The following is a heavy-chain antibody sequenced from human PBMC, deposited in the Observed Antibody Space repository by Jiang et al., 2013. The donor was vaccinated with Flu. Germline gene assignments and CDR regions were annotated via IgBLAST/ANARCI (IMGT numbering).Heavy chain of an antibody. J-gene: IGHJ5*02. CDR1: GYTFTSYY. Sequence: SVKVSCKASGYTFTSYYMHWVRQAPGQGLEWMGIINPSGGSTSYAQKFQGRVTMTRDTSTSTVYMELSSLRSEDTAVYYCARGGSGVVVVAEGGWFDPWGQGTLVTVSS. D-gene: IGHD2-15*01. CDR2: INPSGGST. CDR3: ARGGSGVVVVAEGGWFDP. V-gene: IGHV1-46*01.